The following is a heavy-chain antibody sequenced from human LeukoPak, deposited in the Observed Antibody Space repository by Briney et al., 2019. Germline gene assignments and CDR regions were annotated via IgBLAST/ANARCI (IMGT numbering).Heavy chain of an antibody. CDR3: ARVRGAAALGMDV. J-gene: IGHJ6*02. CDR2: INPNSGGT. Sequence: ASVKVSCKASGYTFTGYYMHWVRQAPGQGLEWMGWINPNSGGTNYAQKLQGWVTMTRDTSISTAYMELSRLRSDDTAVYYCARVRGAAALGMDVWGQGTTVTVSS. D-gene: IGHD6-13*01. CDR1: GYTFTGYY. V-gene: IGHV1-2*04.